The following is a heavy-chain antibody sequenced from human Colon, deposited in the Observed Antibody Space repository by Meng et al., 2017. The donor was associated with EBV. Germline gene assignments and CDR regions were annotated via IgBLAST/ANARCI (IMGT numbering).Heavy chain of an antibody. D-gene: IGHD2-21*02. CDR2: IYHSGST. V-gene: IGHV4-4*02. CDR1: GGPLSRRSW. CDR3: ARVGAYCGGDCYHPR. Sequence: QVQVRESGPGLVKPSGTLSPTCAVSGGPLSRRSWRSWDRQPPGKGLEWIGEIYHSGSTNYNPALKSRVTISVDESKNQFSLRLSSVTAADTAVYYCARVGAYCGGDCYHPRWGQGTLVTVSS. J-gene: IGHJ4*02.